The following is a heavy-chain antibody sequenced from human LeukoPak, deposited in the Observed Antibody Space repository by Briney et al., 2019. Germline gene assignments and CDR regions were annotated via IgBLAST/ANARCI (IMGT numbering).Heavy chain of an antibody. J-gene: IGHJ5*02. V-gene: IGHV1-69*04. CDR3: ARDFKESKWNDAHWFDP. D-gene: IGHD1-20*01. CDR1: GGTFSSYS. CDR2: IIPIFDIP. Sequence: SVKVSCKASGGTFSSYSISWVRQAPGQGLEWMGRIIPIFDIPNYAQKFQGRVTIAVDKSTSTAYMELSSLRSEDTAVYYCARDFKESKWNDAHWFDPWGQGTLVTVSS.